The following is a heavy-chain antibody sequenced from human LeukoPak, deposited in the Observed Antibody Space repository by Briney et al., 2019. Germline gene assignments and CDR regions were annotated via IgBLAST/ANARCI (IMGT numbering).Heavy chain of an antibody. J-gene: IGHJ4*02. CDR1: GFAFSSYA. D-gene: IGHD3-10*01. Sequence: GGSLRLSCAASGFAFSSYAMSWVRQPPGKGLEWVSVISRRDDYTYYADSVKGRFTISRDNSKNTLYLQMNTLRAEDTAVYYCANDYRSGSLHDFWGQGTLVTVSS. V-gene: IGHV3-23*01. CDR2: ISRRDDYT. CDR3: ANDYRSGSLHDF.